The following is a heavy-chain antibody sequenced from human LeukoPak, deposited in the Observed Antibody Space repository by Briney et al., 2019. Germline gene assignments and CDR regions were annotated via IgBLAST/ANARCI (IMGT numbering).Heavy chain of an antibody. Sequence: GGSLRLSCAASGFTFSSYAMSWVRQAPGKGPEWVSAISGSGGSTYYADSVKGRFTISRDNSKNTLYLQMNSLRAEDTAVYYCAKDIRSGWYPYYFDYWGQGTLVTVSS. D-gene: IGHD6-19*01. J-gene: IGHJ4*02. CDR1: GFTFSSYA. V-gene: IGHV3-23*01. CDR2: ISGSGGST. CDR3: AKDIRSGWYPYYFDY.